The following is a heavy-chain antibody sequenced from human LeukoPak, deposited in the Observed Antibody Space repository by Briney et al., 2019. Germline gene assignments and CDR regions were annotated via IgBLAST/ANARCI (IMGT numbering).Heavy chain of an antibody. J-gene: IGHJ5*02. Sequence: AMHWVRQAPGKGLEWVSGISWNSGSIGYADSVKGRFTISRDNAKNSLYLQMNSLRAEDTALYYCAKDLGRYFDWLFSFDPWGQGTLVTVSS. V-gene: IGHV3-9*01. D-gene: IGHD3-9*01. CDR1: A. CDR2: ISWNSGSI. CDR3: AKDLGRYFDWLFSFDP.